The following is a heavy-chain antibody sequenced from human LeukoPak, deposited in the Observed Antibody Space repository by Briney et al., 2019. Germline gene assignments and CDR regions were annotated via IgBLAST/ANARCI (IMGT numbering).Heavy chain of an antibody. CDR1: GFTFTSYA. D-gene: IGHD2-21*01. CDR2: ISGSGGST. Sequence: GGSLRLSCAASGFTFTSYAMSWVRQAPAKGLEWVSAISGSGGSTYYADSVKGRFTISRDNSKNTLYLQMNSLRAEDTGVFYCAKWDCGGDCYFDYWGQGTLVTVSS. J-gene: IGHJ4*02. CDR3: AKWDCGGDCYFDY. V-gene: IGHV3-23*01.